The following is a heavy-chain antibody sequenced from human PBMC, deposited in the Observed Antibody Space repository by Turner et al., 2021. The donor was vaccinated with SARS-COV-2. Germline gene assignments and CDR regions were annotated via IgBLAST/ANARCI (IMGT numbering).Heavy chain of an antibody. CDR1: GFTVSSNY. CDR2: IYSGGST. V-gene: IGHV3-53*04. J-gene: IGHJ6*02. Sequence: EVQLVESGGGLVQPGGSLRLSCAASGFTVSSNYMSWVRQAPGKGLEWVSVIYSGGSTFYADSVKGRFTISRRNSKNTLYLQMNSLRAEDTAVYYCARDLLAYGMDVWGQGTTVTVSS. D-gene: IGHD3-3*02. CDR3: ARDLLAYGMDV.